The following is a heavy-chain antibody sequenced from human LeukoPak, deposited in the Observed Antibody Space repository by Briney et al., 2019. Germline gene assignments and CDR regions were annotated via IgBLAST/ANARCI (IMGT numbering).Heavy chain of an antibody. CDR2: ISAYNGNT. V-gene: IGHV1-18*01. D-gene: IGHD2-2*02. Sequence: ASVKVSCKASGYTFTSYGISWVRQAPGQGLEWMGWISAYNGNTNYAQKLQGRVTMTTDTSTCTAYMELRSLRSDDTAVYCCARDIVVVPAAIGHEDAFDIWGQGTMVTVSS. CDR3: ARDIVVVPAAIGHEDAFDI. J-gene: IGHJ3*02. CDR1: GYTFTSYG.